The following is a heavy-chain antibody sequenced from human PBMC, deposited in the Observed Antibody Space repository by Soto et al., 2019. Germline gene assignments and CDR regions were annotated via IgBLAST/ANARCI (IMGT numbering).Heavy chain of an antibody. CDR3: ARGLNGYLHYFDY. V-gene: IGHV1-3*01. CDR1: GYTFTSYA. D-gene: IGHD5-18*01. CDR2: INAGNGNT. Sequence: ASVKVCCKASGYTFTSYAMHWVRQAPGQRLEWMGWINAGNGNTKYSQKFQGRVTITRDTSASTAYMGLSSLRSEDTAVYYCARGLNGYLHYFDYWGQGTPVTVSS. J-gene: IGHJ4*02.